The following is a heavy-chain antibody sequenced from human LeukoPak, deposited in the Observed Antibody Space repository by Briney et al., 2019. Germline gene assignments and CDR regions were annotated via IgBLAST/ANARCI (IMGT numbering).Heavy chain of an antibody. CDR1: GFTFSSYS. Sequence: GGSLRLSCAASGFTFSSYSMNWVRQAPGKGLEWVSSISSSSSYIYYADSVKGRFTISRDNAKNSLYLQMNSLRAEDTAVYYCARYSSGWQHFDYWGQGTLVTVSS. CDR3: ARYSSGWQHFDY. J-gene: IGHJ4*02. CDR2: ISSSSSYI. V-gene: IGHV3-21*01. D-gene: IGHD6-19*01.